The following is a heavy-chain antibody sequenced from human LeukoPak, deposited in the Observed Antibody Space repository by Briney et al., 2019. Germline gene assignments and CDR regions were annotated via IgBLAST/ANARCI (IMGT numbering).Heavy chain of an antibody. Sequence: PGGSLRLSCAASGFTFRSYSMNWVRQAPGEGLEGVSSISKSSSYIYYADSVKGRFTISRDTAKHSLYLQMNSLRAEDTAVYYCAKSLGVGGYTRYKGFDQWGQGTLVVVSS. CDR3: AKSLGVGGYTRYKGFDQ. V-gene: IGHV3-21*01. CDR2: ISKSSSYI. CDR1: GFTFRSYS. D-gene: IGHD3-16*02. J-gene: IGHJ4*02.